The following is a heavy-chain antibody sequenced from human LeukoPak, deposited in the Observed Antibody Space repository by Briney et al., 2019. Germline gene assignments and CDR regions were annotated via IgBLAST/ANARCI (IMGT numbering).Heavy chain of an antibody. Sequence: TSETLSLTCAVYGGSFSGYSWNWIRQPPVKGLEWIGEINHSGGTNYNPSLKSRVTMSVDTSKNQFSLKLTSVTAADTAVYYCARDRSAAPADYWGQGTLVTVSS. CDR1: GGSFSGYS. D-gene: IGHD6-13*01. CDR3: ARDRSAAPADY. J-gene: IGHJ4*02. CDR2: INHSGGT. V-gene: IGHV4-34*01.